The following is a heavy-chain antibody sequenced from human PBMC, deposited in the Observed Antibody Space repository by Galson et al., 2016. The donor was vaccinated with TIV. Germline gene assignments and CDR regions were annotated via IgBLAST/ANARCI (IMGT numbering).Heavy chain of an antibody. CDR2: TSFDGSHT. V-gene: IGHV3-30*03. CDR3: ATDGRDAYNPYFDS. J-gene: IGHJ4*02. Sequence: SLRLSCAASGFTFSDYGIHWVRQAPGKGLEWVAVTSFDGSHTNFADSVKGRFTISRDNSKNTLYLHMNNLGVEDTAVYYCATDGRDAYNPYFDSWGQGALVTVSS. D-gene: IGHD5-24*01. CDR1: GFTFSDYG.